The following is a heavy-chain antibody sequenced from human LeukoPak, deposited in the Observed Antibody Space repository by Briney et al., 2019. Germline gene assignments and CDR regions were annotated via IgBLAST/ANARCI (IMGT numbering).Heavy chain of an antibody. Sequence: SETLSLTCAVSGGSISSGGYSWSWIRQPPGKGLEWIGYIYHSGSTYYNPSLKSRVTISVDRSKNQFSLKLSSVTAADTAVYYCARVFSSVRFLEWLPFPSGPGYYYGMDVWGQGTTVTVSS. J-gene: IGHJ6*02. CDR2: IYHSGST. CDR3: ARVFSSVRFLEWLPFPSGPGYYYGMDV. CDR1: GGSISSGGYS. D-gene: IGHD3-3*01. V-gene: IGHV4-30-2*01.